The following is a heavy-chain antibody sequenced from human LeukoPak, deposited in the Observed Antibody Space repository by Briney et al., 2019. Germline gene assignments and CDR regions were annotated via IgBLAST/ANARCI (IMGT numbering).Heavy chain of an antibody. CDR3: ARDWGSSGSLPFDY. D-gene: IGHD3-10*01. Sequence: GGSLRLSCAASGFTFSSYSMNWVRQAPGKGLEWVSSISSSSSYIYYADSVKGRFTISRDNAKNSLYLQMNSLRAEDTAVYYCARDWGSSGSLPFDYWGQGTLVTVSS. CDR2: ISSSSSYI. V-gene: IGHV3-21*01. J-gene: IGHJ4*02. CDR1: GFTFSSYS.